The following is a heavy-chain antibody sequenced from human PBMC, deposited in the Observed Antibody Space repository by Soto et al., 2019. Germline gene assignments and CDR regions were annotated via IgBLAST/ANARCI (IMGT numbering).Heavy chain of an antibody. CDR3: ARDLYYDFWSGYSPLTTDQKHYDAFDI. V-gene: IGHV3-74*01. J-gene: IGHJ3*02. Sequence: EVQLVESGGGLVQPGGSLRLSCAASGFTFSSYWMHWVRQAPGKGLVWVSRINSDGSSTSYADSVKGRFTISRDNAKNTLYLQMNSLRAEDTAVYYCARDLYYDFWSGYSPLTTDQKHYDAFDIWGQGTMVTVSS. CDR1: GFTFSSYW. CDR2: INSDGSST. D-gene: IGHD3-3*01.